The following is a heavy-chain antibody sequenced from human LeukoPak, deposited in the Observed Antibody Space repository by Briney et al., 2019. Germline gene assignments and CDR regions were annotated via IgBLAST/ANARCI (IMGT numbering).Heavy chain of an antibody. CDR2: IIPIFGTA. CDR1: GGTFSSYA. CDR3: ARNSYYGSGSYPNFDY. J-gene: IGHJ4*02. D-gene: IGHD3-10*01. Sequence: ASVKVSCKASGGTFSSYAISWVRQAPGQGLEWMGRIIPIFGTANYAQKFQGRVTITTDESTSTAYMELSSLRSEDTAVYYCARNSYYGSGSYPNFDYWDQGTLVTVSS. V-gene: IGHV1-69*05.